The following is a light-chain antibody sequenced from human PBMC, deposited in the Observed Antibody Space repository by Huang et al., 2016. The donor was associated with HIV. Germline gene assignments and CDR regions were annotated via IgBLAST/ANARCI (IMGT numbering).Light chain of an antibody. CDR1: QSVRSSS. CDR3: QQYGSSPLT. J-gene: IGKJ4*01. CDR2: GAS. Sequence: EIVLTQSPGTLSLSPGARATPSCRASQSVRSSSLAWYQQKPGQSPRLLIFGASNRVTAIPDRFSGSGAATDFTLTISRLESEDFAVYYCQQYGSSPLTFGGGTKVEIK. V-gene: IGKV3-20*01.